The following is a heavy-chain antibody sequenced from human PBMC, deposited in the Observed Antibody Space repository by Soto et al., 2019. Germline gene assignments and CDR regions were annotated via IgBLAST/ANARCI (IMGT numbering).Heavy chain of an antibody. CDR1: GGSISSYY. CDR3: ARDPVRTDIVVVPPAIWHYGMDV. V-gene: IGHV4-59*01. Sequence: SETLSLTCTVSGGSISSYYWSWIRQPPGKXLEWIGYIYYSGSTNYNPSLKSRVTISVDTSKNQFSLKLSSVTAADTVVYYCARDPVRTDIVVVPPAIWHYGMDVWGQGTTVTVSS. CDR2: IYYSGST. J-gene: IGHJ6*02. D-gene: IGHD2-2*02.